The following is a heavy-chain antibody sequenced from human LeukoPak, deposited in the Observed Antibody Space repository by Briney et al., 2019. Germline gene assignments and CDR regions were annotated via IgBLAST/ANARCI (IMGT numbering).Heavy chain of an antibody. CDR3: ATDNRWLLSWLGY. J-gene: IGHJ4*02. Sequence: ASVKVSCEVSGYTLTELSMHWVRQAPGKGLEWMGGFDPEDGETIYAQKFQGRVTTTEDTSTDTAYMELSSLRSEDTAVYYCATDNRWLLSWLGYWGQGTLVTVSS. CDR1: GYTLTELS. D-gene: IGHD2-21*02. V-gene: IGHV1-24*01. CDR2: FDPEDGET.